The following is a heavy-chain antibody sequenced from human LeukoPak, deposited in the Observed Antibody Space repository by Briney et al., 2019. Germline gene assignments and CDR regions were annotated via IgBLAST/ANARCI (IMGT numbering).Heavy chain of an antibody. V-gene: IGHV3-48*03. CDR2: ISSSGSTM. CDR1: GFTFSSYG. CDR3: ARGGYDILTGYFEFDP. J-gene: IGHJ5*02. Sequence: GGSLRLSCAASGFTFSSYGMNWARQAPGKGLEWVSYISSSGSTMYYADSVRGRFTISRDNAKNSLYLQMNSLRAEDTAVYYCARGGYDILTGYFEFDPWGQRTLVTVSS. D-gene: IGHD3-9*01.